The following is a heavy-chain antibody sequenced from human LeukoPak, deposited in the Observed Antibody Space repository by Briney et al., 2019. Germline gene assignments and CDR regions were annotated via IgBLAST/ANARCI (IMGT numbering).Heavy chain of an antibody. CDR3: ARHESAATN. J-gene: IGHJ4*02. V-gene: IGHV4-39*01. CDR2: IYYSGST. D-gene: IGHD6-13*01. Sequence: SETLSLTCTVSGGSIRSSSHYWGWIRQPPGKGLEWIGSIYYSGSTYYNPSLKSRVTISVDTSKNQFSLKLSSVTAADTAVYYCARHESAATNWGQGTLVTVSS. CDR1: GGSIRSSSHY.